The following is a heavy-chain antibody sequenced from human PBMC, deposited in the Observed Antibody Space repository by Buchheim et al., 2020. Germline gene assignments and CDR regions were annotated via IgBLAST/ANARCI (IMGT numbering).Heavy chain of an antibody. J-gene: IGHJ6*02. V-gene: IGHV3-30*18. CDR2: ISYDGSNK. CDR1: GFTFSSYG. D-gene: IGHD3-3*01. Sequence: QVQLVESGGGVVQPGRSLRLSCAASGFTFSSYGMHWVRQAPGKGLEWVAVISYDGSNKYYADSVKGRFTISRDNSKNTLYLQMNSLRAEDTAVYYCAKEVHRGYDFWSGYRYYYYGMDVWGQGTT. CDR3: AKEVHRGYDFWSGYRYYYYGMDV.